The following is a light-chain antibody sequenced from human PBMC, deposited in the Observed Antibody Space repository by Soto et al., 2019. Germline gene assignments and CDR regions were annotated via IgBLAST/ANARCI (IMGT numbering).Light chain of an antibody. CDR3: QQYNNWPRT. J-gene: IGKJ1*01. Sequence: EIVMTQSPATLSVSPGEIATLSCRASQSVSSNLAWYQQKAGKAPRLLXYGTSTRATGIPARFSGSGSGTDFTLTISSLQFEDFEVYYCQQYNNWPRTFGQGTKVDIK. CDR2: GTS. CDR1: QSVSSN. V-gene: IGKV3-15*01.